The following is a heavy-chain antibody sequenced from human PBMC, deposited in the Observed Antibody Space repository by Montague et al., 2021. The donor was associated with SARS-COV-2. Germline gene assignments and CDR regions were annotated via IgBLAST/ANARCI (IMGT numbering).Heavy chain of an antibody. CDR1: GGSFRNYY. CDR2: GDQSGNT. Sequence: SETLSLTCAVYGGSFRNYYWSWIRQSPGKGLEWIGEGDQSGNTNYNPSLKSRVTISADISKNQFSVKLASATAADTGIYYCARGKRDFPIVVLGASTRNYFDSWGQGTPVTVSS. D-gene: IGHD3-3*01. J-gene: IGHJ4*01. V-gene: IGHV4-34*01. CDR3: ARGKRDFPIVVLGASTRNYFDS.